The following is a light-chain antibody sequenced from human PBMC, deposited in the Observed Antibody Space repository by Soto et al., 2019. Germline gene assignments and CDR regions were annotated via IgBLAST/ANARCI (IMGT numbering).Light chain of an antibody. Sequence: DVVMTQSPLSLPVTPGEPASISCRSSQSLLHNNGYNYLDWYLQKPGQSPQLLIYLGSNRASGVPDRFSGSGSGTDFTLKISRVEAEDVGVYYCMQALQTPTFGQGTRLEIK. CDR3: MQALQTPT. CDR2: LGS. J-gene: IGKJ5*01. V-gene: IGKV2-28*01. CDR1: QSLLHNNGYNY.